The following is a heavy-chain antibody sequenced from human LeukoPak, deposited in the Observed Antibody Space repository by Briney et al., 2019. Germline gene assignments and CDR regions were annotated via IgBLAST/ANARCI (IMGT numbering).Heavy chain of an antibody. CDR1: GFTFSSYA. CDR2: ISGGGGST. Sequence: PGGSLRLSCAACGFTFSSYAMSWVRQAPGKGLEWVSAISGGGGSTYYADSVKGRFTISRDNSKNTLYLQMNSLRAEDTAVYYCAKFLPTHIVVANYYFDYWGQGTLVTVSS. D-gene: IGHD2-21*01. CDR3: AKFLPTHIVVANYYFDY. J-gene: IGHJ4*02. V-gene: IGHV3-23*01.